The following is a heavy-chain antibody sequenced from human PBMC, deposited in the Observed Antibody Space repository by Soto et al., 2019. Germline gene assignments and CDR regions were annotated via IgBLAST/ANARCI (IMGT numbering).Heavy chain of an antibody. Sequence: SETLSLTCTVSGGSISSYYWSWIRQPPGKGLEWIGYIYYSGSTNYNPSLKSRVTISVDTSKNQFSLKLSSVTAADTAVYYCARGRLYYDFWSGPTWFDPWGQGTLVTVSS. J-gene: IGHJ5*02. CDR2: IYYSGST. D-gene: IGHD3-3*01. CDR1: GGSISSYY. CDR3: ARGRLYYDFWSGPTWFDP. V-gene: IGHV4-59*12.